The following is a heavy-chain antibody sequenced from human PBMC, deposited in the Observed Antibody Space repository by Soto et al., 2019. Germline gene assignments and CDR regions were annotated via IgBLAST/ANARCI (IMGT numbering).Heavy chain of an antibody. CDR2: ISGDGSNK. CDR3: ARFSSGWYIDY. CDR1: GFTFSSYG. D-gene: IGHD6-19*01. Sequence: GGSLRLSCAASGFTFSSYGMHWVRQAPGKGLEWVAAISGDGSNKYYADSVKGRFTISRDNSKNTLYLQMNSLRAEDTAVYYCARFSSGWYIDYWGQGTLVTVSS. J-gene: IGHJ4*02. V-gene: IGHV3-33*08.